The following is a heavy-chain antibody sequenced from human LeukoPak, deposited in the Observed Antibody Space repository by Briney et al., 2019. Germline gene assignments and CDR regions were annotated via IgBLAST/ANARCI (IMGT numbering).Heavy chain of an antibody. CDR1: GFTFSSHH. V-gene: IGHV3-11*04. CDR3: TTHPSGRWLRGYFDY. D-gene: IGHD5-12*01. Sequence: GGSLRLSCTASGFTFSSHHMNWVRQAPGKGLEWLSYVSDTGNTMYYADSVKGRFTISRDNSKNSLFLRMHSLRVEDTAVYYCTTHPSGRWLRGYFDYWGQGTLVTVSS. CDR2: VSDTGNTM. J-gene: IGHJ4*02.